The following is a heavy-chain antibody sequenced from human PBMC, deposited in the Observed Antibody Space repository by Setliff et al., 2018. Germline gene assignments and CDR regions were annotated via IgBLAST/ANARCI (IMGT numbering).Heavy chain of an antibody. CDR3: ATEGHSSGWYSSTFGI. J-gene: IGHJ3*02. D-gene: IGHD6-19*01. V-gene: IGHV1-69-2*01. CDR1: GYTFTDYY. CDR2: VDPEDGET. Sequence: ASVKVSCKVSGYTFTDYYMHWVQQAPGKGLEWMGLVDPEDGETIYAEKFQGRVTITADTSTDPAYMELSSLRSEDTAVYYCATEGHSSGWYSSTFGIWGQGTMVTVSS.